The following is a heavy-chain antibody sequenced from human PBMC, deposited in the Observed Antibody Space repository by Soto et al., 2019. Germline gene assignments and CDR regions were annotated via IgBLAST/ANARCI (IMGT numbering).Heavy chain of an antibody. CDR1: GLPSSSYA. CDR2: XSXSXGXT. CDR3: AKELRGTFDY. V-gene: IGHV3-23*01. D-gene: IGHD4-17*01. Sequence: PGGSLRLSVGAFGLPSSSYAMRWVRQDPGKGLEXVXXXSXSXGXTXXXXSVKGRFTISRDTSKNTLYLQMNSLRAEDTAVDYCAKELRGTFDYWGQGTLVTVSS. J-gene: IGHJ4*02.